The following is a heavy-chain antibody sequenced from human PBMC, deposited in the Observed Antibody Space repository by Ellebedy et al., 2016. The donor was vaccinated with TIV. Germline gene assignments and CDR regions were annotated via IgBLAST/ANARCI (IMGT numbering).Heavy chain of an antibody. J-gene: IGHJ3*02. CDR1: GFTISSHR. V-gene: IGHV3-7*01. CDR2: LERDGSVI. D-gene: IGHD4-23*01. CDR3: ARDPVGVGPAFDI. Sequence: GESLKISCVASGFTISSHRMSWVRQAPGKGLDWVATLERDGSVIRYVDSVKGRFTISRENAKNSLYLQMSSLRVGDTAVYYCARDPVGVGPAFDIWGQGTIVTVSS.